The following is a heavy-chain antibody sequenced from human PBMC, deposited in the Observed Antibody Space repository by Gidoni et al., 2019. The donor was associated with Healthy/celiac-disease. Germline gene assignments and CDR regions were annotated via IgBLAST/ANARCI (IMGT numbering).Heavy chain of an antibody. CDR2: INPSGGST. Sequence: QVQLVQSGAEVKKPGASVKVSCKASGYTFTSYYMHWVRPAPGQGLEWMGIINPSGGSTSYAQKFQGRVTMTRDTSTSTVYMELSSLRSEDTAVYYSARVTKPGDYGDYWGQGTLVTVSS. CDR1: GYTFTSYY. V-gene: IGHV1-46*01. D-gene: IGHD2-2*01. CDR3: ARVTKPGDYGDY. J-gene: IGHJ4*02.